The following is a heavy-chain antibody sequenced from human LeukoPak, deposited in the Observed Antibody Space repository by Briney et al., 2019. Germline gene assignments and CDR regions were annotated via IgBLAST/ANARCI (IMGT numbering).Heavy chain of an antibody. J-gene: IGHJ5*02. CDR1: GGSFSGYY. D-gene: IGHD3-16*01. Sequence: SETLSLTCAVYGGSFSGYYWSWIRQPPGKGLEWIGEINHSGSTNYNPSLKSRVTISVDTSKNQFSLKLSSVTAADTAVYYCARERGRITFGGVIAPWGQGTLVTVSS. CDR3: ARERGRITFGGVIAP. V-gene: IGHV4-34*01. CDR2: INHSGST.